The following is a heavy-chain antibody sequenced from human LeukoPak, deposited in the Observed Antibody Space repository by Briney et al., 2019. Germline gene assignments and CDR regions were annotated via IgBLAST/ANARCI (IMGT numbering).Heavy chain of an antibody. D-gene: IGHD6-13*01. CDR3: GRAGLGSSSWQAYYYYYYYMDV. V-gene: IGHV1-8*01. J-gene: IGHJ6*03. Sequence: ASVKVSCKASGYTFTSYDINWVRQATGQGLEWMGWMNPNSGNTGYAQKFQGRVTMTRNTSISTAYMELSSLRSEDTAVYYCGRAGLGSSSWQAYYYYYYYMDVWGKGTTVTVSS. CDR2: MNPNSGNT. CDR1: GYTFTSYD.